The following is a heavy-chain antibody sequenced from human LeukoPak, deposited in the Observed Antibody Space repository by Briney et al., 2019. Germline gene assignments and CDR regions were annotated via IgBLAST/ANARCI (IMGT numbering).Heavy chain of an antibody. CDR3: ARHDAGIAARPFDN. V-gene: IGHV4-30-2*01. J-gene: IGHJ4*02. CDR1: GGSISSGGYS. CDR2: IYHSGST. Sequence: SETLSLTCAVSGGSISSGGYSWSWIRQPPGKGLEWIGYIYHSGSTYYNPSLKSRITISVDTSKNQFSLKLSSVTAADTAVYYCARHDAGIAARPFDNWGQGTLVTVSS. D-gene: IGHD6-6*01.